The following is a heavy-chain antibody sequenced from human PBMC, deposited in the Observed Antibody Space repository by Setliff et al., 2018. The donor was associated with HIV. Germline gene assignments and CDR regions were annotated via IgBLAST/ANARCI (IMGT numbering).Heavy chain of an antibody. Sequence: SETLSLTCAVYGGSFSGYFWSWIRQPPGKGLEWIGEINHSGSTNYNPSLKSRVTISVDTSKNQFSLKLSSVTAADTAVYYCARARGPPLPVLDFWGPGTLVTVSS. CDR2: INHSGST. CDR3: ARARGPPLPVLDF. CDR1: GGSFSGYF. V-gene: IGHV4-34*01. D-gene: IGHD3-10*01. J-gene: IGHJ4*02.